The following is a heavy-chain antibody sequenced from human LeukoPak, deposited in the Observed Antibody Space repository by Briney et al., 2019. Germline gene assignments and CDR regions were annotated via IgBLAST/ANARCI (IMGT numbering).Heavy chain of an antibody. D-gene: IGHD3-22*01. Sequence: ASVKVSCKASGNTFASYYMHWVRQAPGQGLEWMGRINPSGDTTSYAQSFQDRVTMTRDASTSTVYMDLSSLRSEDTAVYYCATNYYDSSGYYSIDYWGQGTLVTVSS. CDR3: ATNYYDSSGYYSIDY. J-gene: IGHJ4*02. CDR2: INPSGDTT. V-gene: IGHV1-46*01. CDR1: GNTFASYY.